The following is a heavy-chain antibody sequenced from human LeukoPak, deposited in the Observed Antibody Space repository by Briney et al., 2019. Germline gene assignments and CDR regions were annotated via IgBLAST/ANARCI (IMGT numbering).Heavy chain of an antibody. Sequence: GTSLRLSCAASGFTFSSHGIHWVRQVPGKGLEWVAVVSSDGGTTYYADSVKGRFTISRDNAKNSLYLQMNSLRTEDTAVYYCARDGWKETLNYYYYYGMDVWGQGTTVTVSS. CDR3: ARDGWKETLNYYYYYGMDV. CDR2: VSSDGGTT. J-gene: IGHJ6*02. V-gene: IGHV3-33*08. CDR1: GFTFSSHG. D-gene: IGHD1-1*01.